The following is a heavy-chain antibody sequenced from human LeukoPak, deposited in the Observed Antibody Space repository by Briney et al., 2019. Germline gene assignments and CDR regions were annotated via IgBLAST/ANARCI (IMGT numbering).Heavy chain of an antibody. V-gene: IGHV3-21*01. CDR1: GFTFSSYS. Sequence: PGGSLRLSCAASGFTFSSYSMNWVRQAPGKGLEWVSSISSSSSYIYYADSVKGRFTISRDNSKNTLYLQMNSLRAEDTAVYYCAKDLFYYYDSVSYAFDIWGQGTMVTVSS. D-gene: IGHD3-22*01. J-gene: IGHJ3*02. CDR2: ISSSSSYI. CDR3: AKDLFYYYDSVSYAFDI.